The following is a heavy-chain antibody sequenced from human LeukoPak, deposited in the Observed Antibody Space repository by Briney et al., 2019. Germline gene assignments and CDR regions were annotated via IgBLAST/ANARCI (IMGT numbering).Heavy chain of an antibody. D-gene: IGHD3-22*01. J-gene: IGHJ4*02. CDR1: GFTFSDYQ. CDR2: ISRSGDIK. CDR3: ARDSDEGYYDSSGRRGVLR. Sequence: PGGSLRLSCAASGFTFSDYQMSWIRQAPGKGLEWLSYISRSGDIKHYADSVKGRFTISRDNAKNSLYLQMNSLRAEDTAVYYCARDSDEGYYDSSGRRGVLRWGQGTLVTVSS. V-gene: IGHV3-11*04.